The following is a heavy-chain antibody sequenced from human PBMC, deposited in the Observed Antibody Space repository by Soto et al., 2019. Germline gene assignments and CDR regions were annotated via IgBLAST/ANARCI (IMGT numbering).Heavy chain of an antibody. J-gene: IGHJ4*02. CDR2: ISWNSGSI. CDR1: GFTFDDYA. D-gene: IGHD6-13*01. V-gene: IGHV3-9*01. CDR3: AKDLYSAAGTIGY. Sequence: EVQLVESGGGLVQPGRSLRLSCAASGFTFDDYAMHWVLQAPGKGLEWVSGISWNSGSIGYADSVKGRFTISRDNAKNSLYLQMNSLRTEDTALYYCAKDLYSAAGTIGYWGQGTLVTVSS.